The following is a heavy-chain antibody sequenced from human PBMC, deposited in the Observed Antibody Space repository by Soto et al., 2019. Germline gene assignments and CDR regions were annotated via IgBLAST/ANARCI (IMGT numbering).Heavy chain of an antibody. D-gene: IGHD3-22*01. Sequence: SETLSLTCTVSGGSISSYYWRWIRQPPGKGLEWIGYIYYSGSTNYNPSLKRRVTISVDTSKNQFSLKLSSVTAADTGVYYWARGLYYDSRRSDPWGQGTVVTVSS. CDR2: IYYSGST. CDR3: ARGLYYDSRRSDP. J-gene: IGHJ5*02. V-gene: IGHV4-59*01. CDR1: GGSISSYY.